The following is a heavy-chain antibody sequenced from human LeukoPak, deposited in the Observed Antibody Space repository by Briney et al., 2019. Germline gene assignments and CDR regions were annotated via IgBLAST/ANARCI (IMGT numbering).Heavy chain of an antibody. V-gene: IGHV3-74*01. CDR2: INSDGSAT. CDR1: GFTLSTYW. D-gene: IGHD2-15*01. CDR3: ARGNKWSFDS. Sequence: GGSLRLSCVASGFTLSTYWMHWLRQAPGKGLVWVSRINSDGSATSYADSVMVRFTISRDSAKNTLYLQMNSLRPEDTAVYYCARGNKWSFDSWGQGALVTVSS. J-gene: IGHJ4*02.